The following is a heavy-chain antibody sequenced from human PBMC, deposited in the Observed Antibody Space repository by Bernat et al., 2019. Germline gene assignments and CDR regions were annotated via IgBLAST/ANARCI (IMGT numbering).Heavy chain of an antibody. V-gene: IGHV4-38-2*02. CDR3: AREGNYVWGSYRSPRGYNWFDP. Sequence: QVQLQESGPGLVKPSETLSLTCAVSGYSISSGYYWGWIRQPPGKGLEWIGSIYHSGSTYYNPSLKSRVTISVDTSKNQFSLKLSSVTAADTAVYYCAREGNYVWGSYRSPRGYNWFDPGGQGTLVTVSS. CDR2: IYHSGST. CDR1: GYSISSGYY. D-gene: IGHD3-16*02. J-gene: IGHJ5*02.